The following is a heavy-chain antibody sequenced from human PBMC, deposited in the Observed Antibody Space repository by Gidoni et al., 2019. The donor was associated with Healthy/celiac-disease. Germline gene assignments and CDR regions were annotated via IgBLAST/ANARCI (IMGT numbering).Heavy chain of an antibody. D-gene: IGHD3-3*01. CDR2: ISSSSSTI. J-gene: IGHJ4*02. CDR3: ARDYDFWSGTFDY. V-gene: IGHV3-48*02. Sequence: EVQLVESGGGLVQPGGSLSLSCAASGFPFSSYSMNWVRQAPGKGLEWVSYISSSSSTIYYADSVKGRFTISRDNAKNSLYLQMNSLRDEDTAVYYCARDYDFWSGTFDYWGQGTLVTVSS. CDR1: GFPFSSYS.